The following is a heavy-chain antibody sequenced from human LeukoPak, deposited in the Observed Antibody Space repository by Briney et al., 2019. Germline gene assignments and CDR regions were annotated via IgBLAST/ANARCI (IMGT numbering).Heavy chain of an antibody. CDR1: GGTFSSYA. CDR2: IIPIFGTA. Sequence: ASVKVSCKAFGGTFSSYAISWVRQAPGQGLEWMGGIIPIFGTANYAQKFQGRVTITAVESTSTAYMELSSLRSEDTAVYYCARDRVLGDTIGYYYGMDVWGKGTTVTVSS. J-gene: IGHJ6*04. D-gene: IGHD3-10*01. CDR3: ARDRVLGDTIGYYYGMDV. V-gene: IGHV1-69*01.